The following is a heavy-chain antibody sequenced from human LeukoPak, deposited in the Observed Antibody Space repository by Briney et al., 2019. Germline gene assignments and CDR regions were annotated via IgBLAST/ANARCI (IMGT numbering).Heavy chain of an antibody. V-gene: IGHV3-21*01. D-gene: IGHD2/OR15-2a*01. J-gene: IGHJ4*02. CDR3: AKFETRGNTDFDY. CDR2: ISGSSTHI. Sequence: GGSLRLSCAASGCSFSSYSMNWVRQAPGKGLEWVSSISGSSTHILYADSVKGRFTISRDDARNSLYLQMNSLRAEDTAVYYCAKFETRGNTDFDYWGQGTLVTVSS. CDR1: GCSFSSYS.